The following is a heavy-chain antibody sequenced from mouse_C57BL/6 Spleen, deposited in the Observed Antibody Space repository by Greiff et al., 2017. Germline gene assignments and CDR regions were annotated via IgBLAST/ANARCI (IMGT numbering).Heavy chain of an antibody. CDR2: ISDGGSYT. V-gene: IGHV5-4*01. Sequence: EVKLVESGGGLVKPGGSLKLSCAASGFTFSSYAMSWVRQTPEKRLEWVATISDGGSYTYYPDNVKGRFTISRDNAKNNLYLQMSHLKSEDTAMYYCARDSDGYGGFAYWGQGTLVTVS. J-gene: IGHJ3*01. CDR1: GFTFSSYA. D-gene: IGHD2-3*01. CDR3: ARDSDGYGGFAY.